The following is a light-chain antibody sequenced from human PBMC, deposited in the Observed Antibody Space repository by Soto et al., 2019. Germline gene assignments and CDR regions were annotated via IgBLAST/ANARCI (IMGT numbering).Light chain of an antibody. CDR1: STDVGANNY. Sequence: QSALTQPASVSGSPGQSITISCTGTSTDVGANNYVSWYQQHPGRAPKVMIYDVTNRPSGVSNRFSGSKSGNTASLVISGLQAEDEADYDCYSHVDGTTGVFGRGTKLTVL. J-gene: IGLJ2*01. CDR2: DVT. V-gene: IGLV2-14*01. CDR3: YSHVDGTTGV.